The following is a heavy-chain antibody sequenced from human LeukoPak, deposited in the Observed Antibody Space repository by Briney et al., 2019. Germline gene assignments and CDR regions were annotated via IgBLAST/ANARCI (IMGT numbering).Heavy chain of an antibody. CDR1: GGSISSYY. CDR3: ARVGATKGFDY. CDR2: IYYSGST. J-gene: IGHJ4*02. D-gene: IGHD1-26*01. Sequence: PSETLSLTCTVSGGSISSYYWSWIRQPPGKGLEWIGYIYYSGSTNYNPSLKSRVTISVDTSKNQFSLKLSSVTAADTAAYYCARVGATKGFDYWGQGTLVTVSS. V-gene: IGHV4-59*08.